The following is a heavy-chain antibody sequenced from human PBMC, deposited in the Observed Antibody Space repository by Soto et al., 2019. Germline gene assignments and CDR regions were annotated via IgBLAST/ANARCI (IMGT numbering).Heavy chain of an antibody. CDR3: AGTEYSSSWFFDY. CDR1: GGSISSGGYY. J-gene: IGHJ4*02. CDR2: IYYSGST. V-gene: IGHV4-31*03. D-gene: IGHD6-13*01. Sequence: QVQLQESGPGLVKPSQTMSLTCTVSGGSISSGGYYWSWIRQHPGKGLEWIGYIYYSGSTYYNPSLKSRVTISVDTSKNQFSLKLSSVTAADTAVYYCAGTEYSSSWFFDYCGQGTLVTVSS.